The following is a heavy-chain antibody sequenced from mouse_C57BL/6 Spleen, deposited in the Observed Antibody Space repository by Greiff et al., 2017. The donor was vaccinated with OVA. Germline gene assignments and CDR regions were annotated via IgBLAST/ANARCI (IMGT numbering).Heavy chain of an antibody. J-gene: IGHJ3*01. CDR3: ATGGSTTGY. Sequence: QVQLKESGAELARPGASVKLSCKASGYTFTSYGISWVKQRTGQGLEWIGEIYPRSGNTYYNEKFKGKATLTADKSSSTAYLELRSLTSEDAAVYFCATGGSTTGYWGQGTLVTVSA. D-gene: IGHD1-1*01. V-gene: IGHV1-81*01. CDR1: GYTFTSYG. CDR2: IYPRSGNT.